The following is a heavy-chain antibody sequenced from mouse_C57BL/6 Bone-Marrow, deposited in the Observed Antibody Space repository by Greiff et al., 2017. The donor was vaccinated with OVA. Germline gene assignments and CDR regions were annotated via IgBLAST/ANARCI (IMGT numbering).Heavy chain of an antibody. CDR2: ISYDGSN. V-gene: IGHV3-6*01. J-gene: IGHJ2*01. CDR3: ARDTTVVADFGY. Sequence: EVKLQESGPGLVKPSQSLSLTCSVTGYSITSGYYWNWIRQFPGNKLEWMGYISYDGSNNYNPSLKNRISITRDTSKNQFFLKLNSVTTEDTATYYCARDTTVVADFGYWGQGATLTVSS. D-gene: IGHD1-1*01. CDR1: GYSITSGYY.